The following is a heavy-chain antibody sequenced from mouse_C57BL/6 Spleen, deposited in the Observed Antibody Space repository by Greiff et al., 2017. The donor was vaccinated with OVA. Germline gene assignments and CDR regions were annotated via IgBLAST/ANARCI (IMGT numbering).Heavy chain of an antibody. CDR3: ERRIPEGMDD. J-gene: IGHJ4*01. Sequence: QVQLQQPGAELVKPGASVKLSCKASGYTFTSYWMQWVKQRPGQGLEWIGEIDPSDSNTNYNQKFKGKATLTVDTSSSTAYMQLSSLTSEDSAVYYCERRIPEGMDDWGQGTSVTVAS. CDR2: IDPSDSNT. V-gene: IGHV1-50*01. CDR1: GYTFTSYW.